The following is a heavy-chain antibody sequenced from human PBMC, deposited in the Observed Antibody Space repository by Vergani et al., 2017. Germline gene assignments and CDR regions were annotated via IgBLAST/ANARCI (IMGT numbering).Heavy chain of an antibody. D-gene: IGHD2-21*01. CDR1: GGSINTGAYY. J-gene: IGHJ3*02. Sequence: QVQLQESGPRLVRPSQTLSLTCTVSGGSINTGAYYWSWIRQPAGKGLEWIGRVYTSGMTNYNPSLKSRVTILVDRSKSQLSLKLTSVTAADTAVYYCARIVAVGYDAFDIWGQGTMVTVSS. CDR2: VYTSGMT. V-gene: IGHV4-61*02. CDR3: ARIVAVGYDAFDI.